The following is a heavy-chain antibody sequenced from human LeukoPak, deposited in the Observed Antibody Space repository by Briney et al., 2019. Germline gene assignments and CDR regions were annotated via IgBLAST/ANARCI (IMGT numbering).Heavy chain of an antibody. CDR3: ATAPILRGEGGEHYKYGMDV. J-gene: IGHJ6*02. V-gene: IGHV4/OR15-8*01. Sequence: SETLFLTCGVSVGSISSGNWWSWVRQSPGKGLEWIGEIYHNGTPNYNPSLKSRVTISADTFKNHFSLKLTSVTAADTAVYYCATAPILRGEGGEHYKYGMDVWGQGTTVIVSS. CDR2: IYHNGTP. CDR1: VGSISSGNW. D-gene: IGHD2-2*02.